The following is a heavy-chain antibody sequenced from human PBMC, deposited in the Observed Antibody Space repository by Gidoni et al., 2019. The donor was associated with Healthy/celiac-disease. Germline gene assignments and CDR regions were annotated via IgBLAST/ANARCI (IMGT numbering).Heavy chain of an antibody. D-gene: IGHD6-25*01. CDR3: ASPLRLKRYYFDY. J-gene: IGHJ4*02. CDR2: INHSGST. Sequence: QVQLQQWGAGLLQPSETLSLTCAVYGGSFSGYYWSWIRQPPGKGLEWIGEINHSGSTNYNPSLKSRVTISVDTSKNQFSLKLSSVTAADTAVYYCASPLRLKRYYFDYWGQGTLVTVSS. CDR1: GGSFSGYY. V-gene: IGHV4-34*01.